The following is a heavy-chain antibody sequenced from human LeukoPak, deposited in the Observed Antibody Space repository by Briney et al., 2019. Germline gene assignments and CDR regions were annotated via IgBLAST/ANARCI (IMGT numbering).Heavy chain of an antibody. Sequence: LPGGSLRLSCAASGFTFSSYGMSWVRQAPGKGLEWVSAISGSGGSTYYADSMKGRFTISRDNSKNTLYLQMNSLRAEDTAVYYCAKDDGWLQYNYWGQGTLVTVSS. D-gene: IGHD5-24*01. CDR2: ISGSGGST. J-gene: IGHJ4*02. CDR1: GFTFSSYG. V-gene: IGHV3-23*01. CDR3: AKDDGWLQYNY.